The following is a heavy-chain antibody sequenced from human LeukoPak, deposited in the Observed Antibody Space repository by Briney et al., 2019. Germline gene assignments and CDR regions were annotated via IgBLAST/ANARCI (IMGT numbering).Heavy chain of an antibody. D-gene: IGHD4-17*01. J-gene: IGHJ4*02. CDR2: ISYDGSNK. V-gene: IGHV3-30*18. Sequence: QPGGSLRLSCAASGFTFSSYGMHWVRQAPGKGLEWVAVISYDGSNKYYADSVKGRFTISRDNSKSTLYLQMNSLRAEDTAVYYCAKELLDYGDSNWGQGTLVTVSS. CDR1: GFTFSSYG. CDR3: AKELLDYGDSN.